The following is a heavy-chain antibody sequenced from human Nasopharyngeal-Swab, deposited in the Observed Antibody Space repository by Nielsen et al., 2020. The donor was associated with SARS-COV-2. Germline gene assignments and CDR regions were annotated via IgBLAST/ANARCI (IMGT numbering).Heavy chain of an antibody. CDR2: IYCSGST. V-gene: IGHV4-39*01. CDR3: ARPKQKYYDILTGYPPGAFDI. D-gene: IGHD3-9*01. Sequence: WIRQPPGKGLEWIGSIYCSGSTYYNPSLKSRVTISVDTSKNQFSLKLSSVTAADTAVYYCARPKQKYYDILTGYPPGAFDIWGQGTMVTVSS. J-gene: IGHJ3*02.